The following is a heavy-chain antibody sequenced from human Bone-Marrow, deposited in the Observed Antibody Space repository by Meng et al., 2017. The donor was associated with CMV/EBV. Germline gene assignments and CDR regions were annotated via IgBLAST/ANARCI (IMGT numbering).Heavy chain of an antibody. V-gene: IGHV4-34*01. Sequence: SEPLSLTCFVYGGSFSGYYWSWIRQPPGKGLEWIGEVAHTGSTNYDSSLKSRVTMSVDTSKNQFSLTLTSVTAADTAVYYCARGDVYYNFWSGYYHQWGQGTLVTVSS. J-gene: IGHJ4*02. CDR3: ARGDVYYNFWSGYYHQ. CDR1: GGSFSGYY. D-gene: IGHD3-3*01. CDR2: VAHTGST.